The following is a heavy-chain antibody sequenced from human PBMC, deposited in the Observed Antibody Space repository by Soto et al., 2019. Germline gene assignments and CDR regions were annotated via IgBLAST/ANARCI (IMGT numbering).Heavy chain of an antibody. V-gene: IGHV1-69*13. D-gene: IGHD1-26*01. J-gene: IGHJ4*02. CDR2: IIPMFGTA. CDR1: GGTFSSCG. Sequence: ASVKVSCKAAGGTFSSCGISWVRQAPGQGLEWMGGIIPMFGTATHTQNFQGRLTITADESTSTAYMELSSLRSEDTAVYFCARSVGVTTLSYLDYWGQGTLVTVSS. CDR3: ARSVGVTTLSYLDY.